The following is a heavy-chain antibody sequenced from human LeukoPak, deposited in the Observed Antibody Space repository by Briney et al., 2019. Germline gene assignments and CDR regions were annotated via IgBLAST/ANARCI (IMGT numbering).Heavy chain of an antibody. CDR1: GFTFDDYG. D-gene: IGHD5-24*01. CDR3: AKDFLLRWLQFASQAPYFDY. CDR2: ITWNGGST. J-gene: IGHJ4*02. Sequence: AGGSLRLSCAASGFTFDDYGMSWVRQAPGKGLEWVSGITWNGGSTGYADSVKGRFTISRDNSKNTLYLQMNSLRAEDTAVYYCAKDFLLRWLQFASQAPYFDYWGQGTLVTVSS. V-gene: IGHV3-20*04.